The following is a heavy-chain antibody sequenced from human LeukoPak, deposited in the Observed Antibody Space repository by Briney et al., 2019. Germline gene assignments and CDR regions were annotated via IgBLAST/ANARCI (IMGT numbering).Heavy chain of an antibody. Sequence: ASVKVSCKASGGTFSSYAISWVRQAPGQGLEWMGGIIPIFGTANYAQKFQGRVTITADESTSTAYMELSSLRSEDTAVYYCARKIAYSSGWYYFDYWGQGTLVTVSS. CDR1: GGTFSSYA. CDR2: IIPIFGTA. V-gene: IGHV1-69*13. CDR3: ARKIAYSSGWYYFDY. D-gene: IGHD6-19*01. J-gene: IGHJ4*02.